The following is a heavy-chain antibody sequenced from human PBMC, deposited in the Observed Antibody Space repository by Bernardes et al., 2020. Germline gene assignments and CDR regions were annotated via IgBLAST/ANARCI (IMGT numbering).Heavy chain of an antibody. D-gene: IGHD1-26*01. J-gene: IGHJ6*03. V-gene: IGHV3-49*03. CDR1: GFTFGDYA. Sequence: GGSLRLSCTASGFTFGDYAMSWFRQAPGKGLEWVGFIRSKAYGGTTEYAASVKGRFTISRDDSKSIAYLQMNSLKTEDTAVYYCTRYSWGYYYYYMDVWGKGTTVTVSS. CDR2: IRSKAYGGTT. CDR3: TRYSWGYYYYYMDV.